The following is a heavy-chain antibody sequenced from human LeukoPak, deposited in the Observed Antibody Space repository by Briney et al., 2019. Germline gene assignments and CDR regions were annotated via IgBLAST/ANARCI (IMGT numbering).Heavy chain of an antibody. Sequence: ASVKVSCKASGYTFTGYYMHWVRQAPGQGLEWMGWINPNSGGTNYAQKFQGRVTMTRDTSISTAYMELSRLRSDDTAEYYCASSYDFWSGYLPFDYWGQGTLVTVSS. CDR3: ASSYDFWSGYLPFDY. J-gene: IGHJ4*02. V-gene: IGHV1-2*02. CDR1: GYTFTGYY. D-gene: IGHD3-3*01. CDR2: INPNSGGT.